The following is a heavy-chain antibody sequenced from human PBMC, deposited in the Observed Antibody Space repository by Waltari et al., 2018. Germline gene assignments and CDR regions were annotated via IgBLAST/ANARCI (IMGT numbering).Heavy chain of an antibody. Sequence: PGKGLECVGVILYDGSKKYLADSVKGRFTISRDNSKNTLYLQMNSLRPEDTALYYCAKMLDSSGWMGVDYWGQGTLVTVSS. J-gene: IGHJ4*02. V-gene: IGHV3-30*18. CDR2: ILYDGSKK. D-gene: IGHD6-19*01. CDR3: AKMLDSSGWMGVDY.